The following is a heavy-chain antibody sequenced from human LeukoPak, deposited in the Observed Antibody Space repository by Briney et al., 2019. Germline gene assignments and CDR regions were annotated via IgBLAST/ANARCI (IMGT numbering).Heavy chain of an antibody. J-gene: IGHJ6*03. CDR1: GGSISSYY. CDR3: ARLNWATTAHYYYYYYMDV. Sequence: SETLSLTCTVSGGSISSYYWSWIRQPPGKGLEWIGYIYTSGSTNYNPSLKSRVTISVDTSKNQFSLKLSSVTAADTAVYYCARLNWATTAHYYYYYYMDVWGKGTTVTVSS. CDR2: IYTSGST. D-gene: IGHD5-12*01. V-gene: IGHV4-4*09.